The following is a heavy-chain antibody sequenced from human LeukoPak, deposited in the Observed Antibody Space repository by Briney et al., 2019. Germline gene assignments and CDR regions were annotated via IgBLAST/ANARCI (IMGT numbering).Heavy chain of an antibody. CDR2: IIPIFGTA. Sequence: SVKVSCKASGYTFTNYGFGWVRQAPGQGLEWMGGIIPIFGTANYAQKFQGRVTITTDESTSTAYMELSSLRSEDTAVYYCARDRFQATVTTKFSYMDVWGKGTTATVSS. J-gene: IGHJ6*03. CDR3: ARDRFQATVTTKFSYMDV. D-gene: IGHD4-11*01. V-gene: IGHV1-69*05. CDR1: GYTFTNYG.